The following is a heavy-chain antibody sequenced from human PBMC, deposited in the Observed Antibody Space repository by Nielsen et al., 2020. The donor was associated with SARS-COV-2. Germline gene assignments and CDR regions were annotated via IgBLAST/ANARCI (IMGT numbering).Heavy chain of an antibody. J-gene: IGHJ4*02. D-gene: IGHD3-3*01. CDR1: GFTFSSYW. CDR3: ARDRRSSSDY. V-gene: IGHV3-7*03. CDR2: IKQDGSEK. Sequence: GESLKISCAASGFTFSSYWMNWVRQAPGKGLEWVANIKQDGSEKYYGDSVKGRFTISRDNAKNSLYLQMNSLRDEDTAVYFCARDRRSSSDYWGQGTLVIVSS.